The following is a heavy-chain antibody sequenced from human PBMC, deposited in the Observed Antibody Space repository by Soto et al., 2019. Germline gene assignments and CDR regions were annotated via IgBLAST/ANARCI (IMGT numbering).Heavy chain of an antibody. V-gene: IGHV1-69*08. CDR1: GGTFSSYT. D-gene: IGHD3-22*01. J-gene: IGHJ4*02. Sequence: QVQLVQSGAEVKKPGSSVKVSCKASGGTFSSYTISWVRQAPGQGLEWMGRIIPILGIANYAQKFQGRVTITADKSTSTSYMELSSLRSEDTAVYYCARDSDSSGYSSTGYWGQGTLVTVSS. CDR2: IIPILGIA. CDR3: ARDSDSSGYSSTGY.